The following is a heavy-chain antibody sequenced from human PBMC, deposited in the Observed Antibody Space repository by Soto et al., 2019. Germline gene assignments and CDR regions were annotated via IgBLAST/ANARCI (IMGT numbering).Heavy chain of an antibody. CDR3: ARDAGIAADGFDP. CDR1: GGTFSSYA. CDR2: IIPIFGKA. V-gene: IGHV1-69*13. D-gene: IGHD6-13*01. Sequence: SVKVSCKASGGTFSSYAISWVRQAPGQGLEWMGGIIPIFGKANYAQKFQGRVTITADESTGTAYMELSSLRSEDTAVYYRARDAGIAADGFDPWGQGTLVTVSS. J-gene: IGHJ5*02.